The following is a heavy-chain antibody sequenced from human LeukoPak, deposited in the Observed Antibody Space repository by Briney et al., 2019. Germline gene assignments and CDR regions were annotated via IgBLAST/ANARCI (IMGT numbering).Heavy chain of an antibody. CDR2: IHYTGST. J-gene: IGHJ5*02. V-gene: IGHV4-59*11. Sequence: SETLSLTCTVSGGSISSHYWSWIRQPPGKGLEWIGNIHYTGSTNYNPSLKSRVTMSVDTSENHFPLKLTSVTAADTAVYYCAISAGDWFDPWGQGTLVTVSS. CDR3: AISAGDWFDP. D-gene: IGHD1-26*01. CDR1: GGSISSHY.